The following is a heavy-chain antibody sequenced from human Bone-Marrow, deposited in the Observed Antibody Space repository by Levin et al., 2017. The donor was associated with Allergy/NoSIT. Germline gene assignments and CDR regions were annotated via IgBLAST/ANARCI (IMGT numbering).Heavy chain of an antibody. D-gene: IGHD6-19*01. CDR3: GKADSSNRDGLIDY. CDR1: GFTFDDYA. J-gene: IGHJ4*01. V-gene: IGHV3-9*01. Sequence: SLKISCAASGFTFDDYAMNWVRQAPGKGLEWVSGISWNMGSMVYLVVVSFLFTISRDNAKNSLYLHMNRLRAEDTALYYCGKADSSNRDGLIDYWGHGTLVTVSS. CDR2: ISWNMGSM.